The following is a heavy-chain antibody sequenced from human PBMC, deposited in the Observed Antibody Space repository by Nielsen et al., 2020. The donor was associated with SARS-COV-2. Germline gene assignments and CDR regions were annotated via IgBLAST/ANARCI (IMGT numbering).Heavy chain of an antibody. CDR2: INHSGST. J-gene: IGHJ5*02. CDR3: ARHETGRYSSSWYDP. D-gene: IGHD6-13*01. CDR1: GGSFSGYY. V-gene: IGHV4-34*01. Sequence: SQTLSLTCAVYGGSFSGYYWSWIRQPPGKGLEWIGEINHSGSTNYNPSLKSRVTISVDTSKNQFSLKLSSVTAADTAVYYCARHETGRYSSSWYDPWGQGTLVTVSS.